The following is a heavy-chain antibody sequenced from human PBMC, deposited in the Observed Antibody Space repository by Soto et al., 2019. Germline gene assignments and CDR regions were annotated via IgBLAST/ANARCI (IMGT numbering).Heavy chain of an antibody. CDR1: GGTFSSYT. V-gene: IGHV1-69*08. CDR3: ARESGSAAGTFYYYYYMDV. D-gene: IGHD6-13*01. J-gene: IGHJ6*03. Sequence: QVQLVQSGAEVKKPGSSVKVSCKASGGTFSSYTISWVQQAPGQGLEWMGRIIPILGIANYAQKFQGRVTITADKSTSTAYMELSSLRSEDTAVYYCARESGSAAGTFYYYYYMDVWGKGTTVTVSS. CDR2: IIPILGIA.